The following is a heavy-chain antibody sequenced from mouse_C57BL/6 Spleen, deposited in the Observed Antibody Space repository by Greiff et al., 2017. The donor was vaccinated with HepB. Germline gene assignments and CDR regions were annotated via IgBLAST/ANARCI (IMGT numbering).Heavy chain of an antibody. J-gene: IGHJ4*01. Sequence: QVQLQQPGTELVKPGASVKLSCKASGYTFTSYWMHWVKQRPGQGLEWIGNINPSNGGTNYNEKFKGKATLTVDKSSSTAYMQLSSLTSEDSAVYYCARGGYAIYAMDYWGQGTSVTVSS. D-gene: IGHD2-2*01. CDR1: GYTFTSYW. CDR3: ARGGYAIYAMDY. CDR2: INPSNGGT. V-gene: IGHV1-53*01.